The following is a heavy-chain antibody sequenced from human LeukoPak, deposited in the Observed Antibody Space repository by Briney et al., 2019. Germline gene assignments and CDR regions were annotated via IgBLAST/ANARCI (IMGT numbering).Heavy chain of an antibody. V-gene: IGHV3-30*02. J-gene: IGHJ4*02. Sequence: GGSLRLSCAASGFTFSSYVMHWVRQAPGKGLEWVAFIRYDGSNKYYADSVKGRFTISRDNSKNTLYLQMNSLRAEDTAVYYCAKDFRSYYYGSGSYTGYFDYWGQGTLVTVSS. CDR2: IRYDGSNK. D-gene: IGHD3-10*01. CDR3: AKDFRSYYYGSGSYTGYFDY. CDR1: GFTFSSYV.